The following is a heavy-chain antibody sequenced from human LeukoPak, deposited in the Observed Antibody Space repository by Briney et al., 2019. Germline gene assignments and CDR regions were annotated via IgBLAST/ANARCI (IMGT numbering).Heavy chain of an antibody. CDR3: ARHPNSNWDY. J-gene: IGHJ4*02. D-gene: IGHD6-13*01. V-gene: IGHV3-7*03. CDR1: GFTFSGFS. CDR2: INERGNEK. Sequence: GGSLRLSCAASGFTFSGFSMSWVRQVPGKGREWVVNINERGNEKNCVDSVKGRFTVSRDNAQDSLYLQMNSLRVEDTAVYYCARHPNSNWDYWGQGTLVTVSS.